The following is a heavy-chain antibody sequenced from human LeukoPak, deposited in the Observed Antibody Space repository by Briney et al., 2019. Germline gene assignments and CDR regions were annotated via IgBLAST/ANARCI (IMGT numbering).Heavy chain of an antibody. CDR3: ARGGNQYYDFWSGYTGWFDP. D-gene: IGHD3-3*01. CDR2: INSDGSST. CDR1: GFTFSNYW. V-gene: IGHV3-74*01. Sequence: GGSLRLSCAASGFTFSNYWVHWVRQAPGKGLVWVSRINSDGSSTSYADSVKGRFTISRDNAKNTLYLQMNSLRAEDTAVYYCARGGNQYYDFWSGYTGWFDPWGQGTLVTVSS. J-gene: IGHJ5*02.